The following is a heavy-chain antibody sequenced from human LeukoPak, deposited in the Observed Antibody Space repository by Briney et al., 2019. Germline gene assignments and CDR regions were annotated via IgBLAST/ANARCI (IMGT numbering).Heavy chain of an antibody. CDR3: AKDAYSGSYPFDY. D-gene: IGHD1-26*01. J-gene: IGHJ4*02. CDR1: GFTFSSYW. Sequence: PGGSLRLSCAASGFTFSSYWMHWVRQVPGKGLVRVSRINSDGTSTSYADSVKGRFTISRDNAKNTLYLQMNSLRAEDTAVYYCAKDAYSGSYPFDYWGQGTLVTVSS. CDR2: INSDGTST. V-gene: IGHV3-74*01.